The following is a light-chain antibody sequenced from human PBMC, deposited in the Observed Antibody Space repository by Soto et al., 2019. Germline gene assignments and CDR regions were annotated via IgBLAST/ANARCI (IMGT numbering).Light chain of an antibody. CDR1: QSVSNSY. V-gene: IGKV3-20*01. J-gene: IGKJ3*01. CDR3: QKYGSSPVS. Sequence: EIVLTQAPGTLSLSPGERATLSCRASQSVSNSYLAWYQQKPGQAPRFLMYGASSRATGTPDRFSGSGSGTDFTLTISRLEPEDYAVYYCQKYGSSPVSFGPGTKVDIK. CDR2: GAS.